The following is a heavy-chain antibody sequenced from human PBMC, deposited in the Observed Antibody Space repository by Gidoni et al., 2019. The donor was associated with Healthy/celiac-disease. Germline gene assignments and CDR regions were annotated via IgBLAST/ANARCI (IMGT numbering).Heavy chain of an antibody. CDR1: GFTFSSYA. J-gene: IGHJ4*02. CDR3: AREYGFLEWSGGYFDY. CDR2: ISYDGSNK. Sequence: QVQLVESGGGVVQPGRSLRLSCAASGFTFSSYAMPWVRQAPGKGLEWVAVISYDGSNKYYADSVKGRFTISRDNSKNTLYLQMNSLRAEDTAVYYCAREYGFLEWSGGYFDYWGQGTLVTVSS. D-gene: IGHD3-3*01. V-gene: IGHV3-30-3*01.